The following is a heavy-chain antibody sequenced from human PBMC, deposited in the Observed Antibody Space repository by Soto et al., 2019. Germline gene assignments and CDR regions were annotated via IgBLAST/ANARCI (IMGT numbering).Heavy chain of an antibody. J-gene: IGHJ6*02. V-gene: IGHV1-69*01. CDR2: VIPLSDRT. Sequence: QVQLVQSGAEVKKPGSSVNVSCKASGGTFSSYAISWVRQAPGQGLEWMGGVIPLSDRTNYAQKFQGRVTITADESTSTAYMELSSLRSEDTAVYYCARSQGSSTSLEIYYYYYYGMDVWGQGTTVTVSS. CDR1: GGTFSSYA. CDR3: ARSQGSSTSLEIYYYYYYGMDV. D-gene: IGHD2-2*01.